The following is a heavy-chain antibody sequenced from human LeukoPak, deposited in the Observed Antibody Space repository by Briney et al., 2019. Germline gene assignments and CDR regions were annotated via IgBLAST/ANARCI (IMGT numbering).Heavy chain of an antibody. J-gene: IGHJ6*03. CDR3: ARGRDDCSSTSCYTWGIYYYYYYMDV. V-gene: IGHV4-59*01. Sequence: SETLSLTCTVSGGSISSYYWSWIRQPPGKGLEWIGYIYYSGSTNYNPSLKSRVTISVDTSKNQFSLKLSSVTAADTAVHYCARGRDDCSSTSCYTWGIYYYYYYMDVWGKGTTVTVSS. CDR2: IYYSGST. CDR1: GGSISSYY. D-gene: IGHD2-2*02.